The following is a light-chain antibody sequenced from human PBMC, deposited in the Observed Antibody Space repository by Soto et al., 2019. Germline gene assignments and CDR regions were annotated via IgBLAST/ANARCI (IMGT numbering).Light chain of an antibody. V-gene: IGLV1-44*01. J-gene: IGLJ2*01. CDR3: VAWDDSLNGYVV. Sequence: QLVLTQPPSASGTPGQRVTISCSGSSSNIGSNTVNWYQQLPGTAPKLVIYSNNQRPSGVPDRFSGSKSGTSASLAISGLQSEDEADYYCVAWDDSLNGYVVFGGGTQVTVL. CDR2: SNN. CDR1: SSNIGSNT.